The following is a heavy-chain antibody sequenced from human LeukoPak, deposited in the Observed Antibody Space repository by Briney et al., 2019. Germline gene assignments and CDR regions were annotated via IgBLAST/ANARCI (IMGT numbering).Heavy chain of an antibody. J-gene: IGHJ4*02. Sequence: SETLSLTCTVSGGSISSYYCSWIRQPPGKGLEWIGYTYYSGSTNYNPSLKSRVTISVDMSKNQFSLKLSSVTAADTAVYYCAREVGHASFDYWGQGTLVTVSS. D-gene: IGHD1-26*01. V-gene: IGHV4-59*12. CDR1: GGSISSYY. CDR2: TYYSGST. CDR3: AREVGHASFDY.